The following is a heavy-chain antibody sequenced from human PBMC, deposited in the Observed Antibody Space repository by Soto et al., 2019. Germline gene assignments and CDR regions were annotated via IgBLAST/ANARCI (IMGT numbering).Heavy chain of an antibody. D-gene: IGHD2-15*01. J-gene: IGHJ6*02. V-gene: IGHV4-4*07. Sequence: SETLSLTCTVSGDSISSYYWSWIRQPAGKGLEWIGRIYISGSTDYNPSLKSRVSMSVDRSKNQFSLKLTSVTAADTAVYYCVRDCSGGGCYSDYGMDVWGQGTTVTVS. CDR2: IYISGST. CDR3: VRDCSGGGCYSDYGMDV. CDR1: GDSISSYY.